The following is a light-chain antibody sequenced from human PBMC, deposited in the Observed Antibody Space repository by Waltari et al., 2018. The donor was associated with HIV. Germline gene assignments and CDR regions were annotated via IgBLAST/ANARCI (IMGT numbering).Light chain of an antibody. J-gene: IGLJ1*01. V-gene: IGLV2-23*02. CDR3: CAYVGYGTKFV. Sequence: ARAQPPSVSGSPGQSTTISCADLANNPVSWYQLHPGKAPKVILYAVERRPSGISSRFSGFRAGKNAYLKISGLQAEDEADYFCCAYVGYGTKFVFGTGTRVTVL. CDR1: ANNP. CDR2: AVE.